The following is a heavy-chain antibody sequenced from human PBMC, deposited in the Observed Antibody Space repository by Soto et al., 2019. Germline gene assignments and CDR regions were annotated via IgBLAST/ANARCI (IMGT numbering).Heavy chain of an antibody. V-gene: IGHV4-59*01. CDR1: GGSISSYY. CDR3: AGYYDILTGLKN. CDR2: IYYSGST. J-gene: IGHJ4*02. D-gene: IGHD3-9*01. Sequence: SETLSLTCTVSGGSISSYYWSWIRQPPGKGLEWIGYIYYSGSTNYNPSLKSRVTISVDTSKNQFPLKLSSVTAADTAVYYCAGYYDILTGLKNWGQGTLVTVSS.